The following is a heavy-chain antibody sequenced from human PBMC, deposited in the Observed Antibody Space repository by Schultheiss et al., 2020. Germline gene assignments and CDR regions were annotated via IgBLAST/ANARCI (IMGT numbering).Heavy chain of an antibody. CDR1: GASVSSDFDY. Sequence: SETLSLTCAVSGASVSSDFDYWTWIRQPPGKGLEWIGCFYYGGSTKYNPSLKSRVTISVDTSKNQFSLNLKSVTAADRAVYFCAREREFSYGYGFDYWGQGTLVNVYS. CDR2: FYYGGST. V-gene: IGHV4-61*01. CDR3: AREREFSYGYGFDY. D-gene: IGHD5-18*01. J-gene: IGHJ4*02.